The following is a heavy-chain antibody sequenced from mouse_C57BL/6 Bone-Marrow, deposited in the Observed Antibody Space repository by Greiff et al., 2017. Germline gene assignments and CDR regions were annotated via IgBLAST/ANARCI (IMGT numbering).Heavy chain of an antibody. D-gene: IGHD1-1*01. CDR2: IGPGSGST. CDR1: GYTFPDYY. CDR3: AIIYYYGSRYFDV. Sequence: QVHLKESGAELVKPGASVKISCKASGYTFPDYYIHWVKQRPGQGLEWIGKIGPGSGSTYYNEKFKGKATLTADQSSSTAYMQLSRLTSEDSAVXFSAIIYYYGSRYFDVWGTGTTVTVSS. V-gene: IGHV1-77*01. J-gene: IGHJ1*03.